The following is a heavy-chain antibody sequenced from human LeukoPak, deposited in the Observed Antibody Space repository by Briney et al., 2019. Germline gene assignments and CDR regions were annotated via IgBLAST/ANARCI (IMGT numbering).Heavy chain of an antibody. CDR2: ISSSSSYI. Sequence: GGSLRLSCAASGFTFSSYSMNWVLQAPGKGLEWVSSISSSSSYIYYADSVKGRFTISRDNAKNSLYLQMNSLRAEDTAVYYCARDNGDYVRYYFDYWGQGTLVTVSS. J-gene: IGHJ4*02. V-gene: IGHV3-21*01. CDR3: ARDNGDYVRYYFDY. D-gene: IGHD4-17*01. CDR1: GFTFSSYS.